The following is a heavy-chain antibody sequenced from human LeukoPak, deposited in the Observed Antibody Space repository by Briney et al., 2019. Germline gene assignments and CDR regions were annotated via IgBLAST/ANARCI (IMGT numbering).Heavy chain of an antibody. CDR1: GYTFTGNY. CDR3: AITADYGDYEDAFDI. V-gene: IGHV1-2*06. D-gene: IGHD4-17*01. Sequence: ASVKVSCKASGYTFTGNYMHWVRQAPGQGLEWMGRINPNSVGANYAQKFHGRVTMTSDTSISTAYMELSRLRSDDTAVYYCAITADYGDYEDAFDIWGQGTMVTVSS. CDR2: INPNSVGA. J-gene: IGHJ3*02.